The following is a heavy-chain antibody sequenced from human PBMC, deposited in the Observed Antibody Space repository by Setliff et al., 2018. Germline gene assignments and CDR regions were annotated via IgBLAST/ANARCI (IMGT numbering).Heavy chain of an antibody. CDR2: IMPGRDT. V-gene: IGHV4-34*12. Sequence: SETLSLTCAVYGDSLSGYYWSWIRQSPKKGLEWIGEIMPGRDTLYSPSLESRLTITIDTSKSQFSLKLSSVTAADTAVYYCARHTRGNYFYMDVWGKGTTVTVSS. CDR1: GDSLSGYY. J-gene: IGHJ6*03. CDR3: ARHTRGNYFYMDV.